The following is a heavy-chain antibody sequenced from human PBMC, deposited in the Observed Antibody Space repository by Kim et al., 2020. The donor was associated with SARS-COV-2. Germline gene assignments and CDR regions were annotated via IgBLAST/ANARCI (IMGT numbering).Heavy chain of an antibody. Sequence: ASVKVSCKASGYTFTGYYMHWVRQAPGQGLEWMGWINPNSGGTNYAQQFQGRVTMTRDTSISTAYMELSRLRSDDTAVYYCARGFVFYYGSGSYSGSYYFDDWGQGTLVT. V-gene: IGHV1-2*02. CDR2: INPNSGGT. CDR3: ARGFVFYYGSGSYSGSYYFDD. J-gene: IGHJ4*02. CDR1: GYTFTGYY. D-gene: IGHD3-10*01.